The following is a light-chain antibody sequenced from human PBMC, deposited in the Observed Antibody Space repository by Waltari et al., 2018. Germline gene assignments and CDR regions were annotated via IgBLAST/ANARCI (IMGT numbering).Light chain of an antibody. Sequence: SSELSQDPAVSVALGQTVRITCQGDSLRPSYSSWCRQKPGQSPVLPIYGKNNRPSGIPDRFSASSSGNTASLTISGARAEDEGDYYCNTREISGDVVFGGGTKLTVL. CDR3: NTREISGDVV. CDR2: GKN. J-gene: IGLJ2*01. V-gene: IGLV3-19*01. CDR1: SLRPSY.